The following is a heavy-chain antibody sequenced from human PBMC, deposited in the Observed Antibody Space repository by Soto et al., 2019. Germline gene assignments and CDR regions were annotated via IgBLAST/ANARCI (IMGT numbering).Heavy chain of an antibody. Sequence: GSLRLSCAASGFTFSSYGMHWVRQAPGKGLEWVAVIWYDGSNKYYADSVKGRFTISRDNSKNTLYLQMNSLRAGDTAVYYCARDLGVNIAAAGWFDPWGQGTLVTVSS. J-gene: IGHJ5*02. CDR3: ARDLGVNIAAAGWFDP. D-gene: IGHD6-13*01. V-gene: IGHV3-33*01. CDR1: GFTFSSYG. CDR2: IWYDGSNK.